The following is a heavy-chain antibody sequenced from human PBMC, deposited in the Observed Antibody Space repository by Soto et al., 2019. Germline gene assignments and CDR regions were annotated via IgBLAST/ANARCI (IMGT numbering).Heavy chain of an antibody. CDR2: ISWNSGSI. CDR3: AKAVLRSGWAFDY. CDR1: GFTFDDYA. J-gene: IGHJ4*02. V-gene: IGHV3-9*01. Sequence: EVQLVESGGGLVQPGRSLRLSCAASGFTFDDYAMHGVRQAPGKGLEWVSGISWNSGSIGYADSVKGRFTISRDNAKNSLYLQMNSLRAEDTALYYFAKAVLRSGWAFDYWGQGTLVTVSS. D-gene: IGHD6-19*01.